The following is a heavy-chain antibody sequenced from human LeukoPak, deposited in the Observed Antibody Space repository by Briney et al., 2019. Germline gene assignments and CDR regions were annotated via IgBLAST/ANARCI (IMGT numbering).Heavy chain of an antibody. Sequence: GGSLRLSCAASGFTFSSYAMSWVRQAPGKGLEWASAISGSGGSTYYADSVKGRFTISRDNSKNTLYLQMNSLRAEDTAVYYCAKDSSSSWYQKFDYWGQGTLVTVSS. D-gene: IGHD6-13*01. J-gene: IGHJ4*02. CDR3: AKDSSSSWYQKFDY. CDR2: ISGSGGST. CDR1: GFTFSSYA. V-gene: IGHV3-23*01.